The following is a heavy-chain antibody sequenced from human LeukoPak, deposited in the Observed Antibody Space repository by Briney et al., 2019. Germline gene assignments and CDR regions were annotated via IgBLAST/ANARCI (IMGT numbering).Heavy chain of an antibody. CDR2: ISGSGGST. Sequence: GGSLRLSRAASGFTFSSYAMSWVRQAPGKGLEWVSAISGSGGSTYYADSVKGRFTISRDNSKNTLYLQMNSLRAEDTAVYYCANTDSSWYGAEDWFDPWGQGTLVTVSS. J-gene: IGHJ5*02. CDR1: GFTFSSYA. V-gene: IGHV3-23*01. D-gene: IGHD6-13*01. CDR3: ANTDSSWYGAEDWFDP.